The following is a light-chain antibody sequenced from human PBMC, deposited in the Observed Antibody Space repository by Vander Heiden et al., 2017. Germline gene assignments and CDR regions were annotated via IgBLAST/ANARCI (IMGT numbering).Light chain of an antibody. CDR1: QSLLYSDGNTY. CDR3: MQGTQWPWT. J-gene: IGKJ1*01. Sequence: DVVMTQSPLSLPVTLGQPDSISCRSSQSLLYSDGNTYLNWFQQRPGQSPRRLIYKVSDRDSGVPDRFSGSGSGTDFTLKISRVEAEDVGVYYCMQGTQWPWTFGQGTRVEIK. V-gene: IGKV2-30*01. CDR2: KVS.